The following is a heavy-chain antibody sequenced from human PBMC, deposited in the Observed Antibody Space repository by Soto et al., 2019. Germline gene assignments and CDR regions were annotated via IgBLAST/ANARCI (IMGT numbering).Heavy chain of an antibody. J-gene: IGHJ4*02. CDR2: IWHDESNK. CDR3: ASDGAEQWLVRTPGYFDY. Sequence: GGSLRLSCAASGFTFSSYVMHWVRQAPGKGLEWVAVIWHDESNKYYADSVKGRFTISRDNSKNTLYLQMNSLRAEDTAVYYCASDGAEQWLVRTPGYFDYWGKGTLDTVSS. V-gene: IGHV3-33*01. D-gene: IGHD6-19*01. CDR1: GFTFSSYV.